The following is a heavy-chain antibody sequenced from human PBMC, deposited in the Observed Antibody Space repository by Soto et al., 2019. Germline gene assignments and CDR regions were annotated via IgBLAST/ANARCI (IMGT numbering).Heavy chain of an antibody. V-gene: IGHV3-23*01. CDR1: GFTFSSYV. CDR2: ISSSGLST. J-gene: IGHJ3*01. Sequence: VQLLESGGGLVQPGGSLRLSCAASGFTFSSYVMSWVRQAPGEGLEWVSTISSSGLSTYYADSVKGRFTISRDNSKTTLYRQVHVLRAEHTAVYYCAKGRSAAAGRRAFDVWGRGTRVTVSS. CDR3: AKGRSAAAGRRAFDV. D-gene: IGHD6-13*01.